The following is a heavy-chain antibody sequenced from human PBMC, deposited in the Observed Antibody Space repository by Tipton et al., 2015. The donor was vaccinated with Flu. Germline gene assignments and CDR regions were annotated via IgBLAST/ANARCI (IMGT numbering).Heavy chain of an antibody. CDR3: ARFYCGGDCYSS. CDR2: IYSGGST. D-gene: IGHD2-21*02. CDR1: GFTVSSNY. V-gene: IGHV3-53*01. Sequence: SLRLSCAASGFTVSSNYMSWVRQAPGKGLEWVSVIYSGGSTYYADSVKGRFTISRDNSKNTLYLQMNSLRAEDTAVYYCARFYCGGDCYSSWGQGTLVTVSS. J-gene: IGHJ4*02.